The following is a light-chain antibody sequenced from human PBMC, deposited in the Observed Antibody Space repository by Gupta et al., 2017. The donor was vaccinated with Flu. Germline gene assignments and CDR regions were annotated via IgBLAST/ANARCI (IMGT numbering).Light chain of an antibody. CDR2: EVS. V-gene: IGLV2-14*01. J-gene: IGLJ1*01. CDR3: CSYRDTVILV. CDR1: STDIGNYDY. Sequence: QSALTQPASVSGSPGQSITISSTGTSTDIGNYDYVSWYQQHPGKAPKLIIFEVSDRPLGISDRFSGSKSGNTASLTISGLQPEDEADYYCCSYRDTVILVFGTGTKVTVL.